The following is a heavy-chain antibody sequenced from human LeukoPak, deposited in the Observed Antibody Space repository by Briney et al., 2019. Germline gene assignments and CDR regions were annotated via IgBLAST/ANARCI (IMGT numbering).Heavy chain of an antibody. CDR2: IYYSGST. V-gene: IGHV4-59*11. J-gene: IGHJ5*02. CDR1: GGSISSHY. Sequence: PSETLSLTCTVSGGSISSHYWSWIRQPPGKGLEWIGYIYYSGSTNYNPSLKSRVTISVDTSKNQFSLKLSSVTAADTAVYYCARTAVTTINWFDPWGQGTLVTVSS. D-gene: IGHD4-11*01. CDR3: ARTAVTTINWFDP.